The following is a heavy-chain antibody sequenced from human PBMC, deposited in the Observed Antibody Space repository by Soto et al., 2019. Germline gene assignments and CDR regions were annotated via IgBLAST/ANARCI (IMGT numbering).Heavy chain of an antibody. V-gene: IGHV4-34*01. CDR2: INHSGST. CDR1: GGXFSGYY. Sequence: SETLSLTCAVYGGXFSGYYWSWIRQPPGKGLEWIGEINHSGSTNYNPSLKSRVTISVDTSKNQFSLKLSSVTAADTAVYYCARGYQGEHDAFDIWGQGTMVTVSS. J-gene: IGHJ3*02. CDR3: ARGYQGEHDAFDI. D-gene: IGHD2-2*01.